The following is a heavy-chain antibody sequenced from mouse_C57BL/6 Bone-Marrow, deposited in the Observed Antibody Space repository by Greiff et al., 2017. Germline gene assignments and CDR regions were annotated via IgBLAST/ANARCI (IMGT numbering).Heavy chain of an antibody. V-gene: IGHV2-6*03. CDR1: GFSLTSYG. D-gene: IGHD1-1*01. J-gene: IGHJ4*01. Sequence: QVQLKESGPGLVAPSQSLSITCTVSGFSLTSYGVHWVRQPPGKGLEWLVVIWSDGSTTYNSALKSRLSISKDNSKSQVFLKMNSLQTDDTAMYYCARAPLTTVVATDAMDDWGQGTSVTVSS. CDR3: ARAPLTTVVATDAMDD. CDR2: IWSDGST.